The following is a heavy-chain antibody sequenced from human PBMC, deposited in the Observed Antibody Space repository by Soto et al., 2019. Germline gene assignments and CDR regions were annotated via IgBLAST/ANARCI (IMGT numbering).Heavy chain of an antibody. V-gene: IGHV3-23*01. CDR2: ISGSGGST. J-gene: IGHJ4*02. CDR3: AKQRAGFGSGSDTYYFDN. D-gene: IGHD3-10*01. Sequence: EVQLLESGGGLVQSRGSLRLSCIASGVTFSTYAMSWVRQAPGKGLEWVSAISGSGGSTYYADSVKGRFTISRDNSKNTLYLQMNSLRAEDTAVYYCAKQRAGFGSGSDTYYFDNWGQGTLVTVSS. CDR1: GVTFSTYA.